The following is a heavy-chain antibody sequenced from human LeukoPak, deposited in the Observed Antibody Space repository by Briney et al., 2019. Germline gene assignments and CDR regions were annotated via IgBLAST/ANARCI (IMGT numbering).Heavy chain of an antibody. J-gene: IGHJ3*02. D-gene: IGHD6-19*01. CDR2: INNDGSYI. CDR3: ARLAVAGNAFDI. V-gene: IGHV3-21*01. Sequence: PGGSLRLSCAASGFIFSNSAMNWVRQAPGKGLEWVSSINNDGSYIYYAGSVKGRFTISRDNAKNSLYLRLNSLRVEDTAVYYCARLAVAGNAFDIWGQGTMVTVSS. CDR1: GFIFSNSA.